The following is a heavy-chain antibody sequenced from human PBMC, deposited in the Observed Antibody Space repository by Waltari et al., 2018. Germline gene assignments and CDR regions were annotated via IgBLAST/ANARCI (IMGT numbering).Heavy chain of an antibody. D-gene: IGHD1-1*01. CDR1: GFTFSSYE. Sequence: EVQMVESGGGLVQPGGSLRLSCAASGFTFSSYEMNWVRQAPGKGLEWVSYISSSGSTIYYADSVKGRFTISRDNAKNSLYLQMNSLRAEDTAVYYCAREVQLERRSGLEYYYYMDVWGKGTTVTVSS. V-gene: IGHV3-48*03. CDR3: AREVQLERRSGLEYYYYMDV. J-gene: IGHJ6*03. CDR2: ISSSGSTI.